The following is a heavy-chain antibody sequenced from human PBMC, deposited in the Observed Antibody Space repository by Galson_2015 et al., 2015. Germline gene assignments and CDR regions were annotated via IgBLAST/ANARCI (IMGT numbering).Heavy chain of an antibody. CDR3: ARTDNKLERGPYSSSASCHGDGY. J-gene: IGHJ4*02. CDR2: IIPILGIA. CDR1: GGTFSSYA. V-gene: IGHV1-69*04. D-gene: IGHD2-2*01. Sequence: SVKVSCKASGGTFSSYAISWVRQAPGQGLEWMGRIIPILGIANYAEKFQGRVTITTDKSKSTAYMQMSSLRSEDTAVDYCARTDNKLERGPYSSSASCHGDGYWGQGTLVTVSS.